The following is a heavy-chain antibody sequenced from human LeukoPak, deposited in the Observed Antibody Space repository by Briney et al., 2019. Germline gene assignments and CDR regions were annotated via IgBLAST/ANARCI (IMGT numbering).Heavy chain of an antibody. CDR2: IYYSGST. D-gene: IGHD3-10*01. CDR3: ARERAVLLWFGEPPNWFDP. CDR1: GGSISSYY. Sequence: SETLSLTCTVSGGSISSYYWSWIRQPPGKGLEWIGYIYYSGSTNYNPSLKSRVTISVDTSKNQFSLKLSSVTAADTAVYYCARERAVLLWFGEPPNWFDPWGQGTLVTVSS. V-gene: IGHV4-59*12. J-gene: IGHJ5*02.